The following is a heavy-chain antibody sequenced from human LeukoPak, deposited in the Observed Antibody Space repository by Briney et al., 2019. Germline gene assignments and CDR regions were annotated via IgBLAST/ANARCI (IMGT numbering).Heavy chain of an antibody. Sequence: PSETLSLTCAVYGGSFSGYYWSWIRQPPGTGLEWIGDINHSGSTHYNPSLKSRVTISVDTSTNQFSLKLSSVTAADTAVYYCARPKSWRITMRFNDAFDIWGQGTMVTVSS. V-gene: IGHV4-34*01. CDR1: GGSFSGYY. J-gene: IGHJ3*02. D-gene: IGHD3-22*01. CDR3: ARPKSWRITMRFNDAFDI. CDR2: INHSGST.